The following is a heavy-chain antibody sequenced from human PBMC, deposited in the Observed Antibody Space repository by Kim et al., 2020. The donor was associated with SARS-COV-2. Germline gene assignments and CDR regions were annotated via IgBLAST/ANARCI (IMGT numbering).Heavy chain of an antibody. V-gene: IGHV4-30-2*01. J-gene: IGHJ5*01. CDR3: ARGRFGGVLSLQHNWF. Sequence: SETLSLTCAVSGGSISSGGYSWSWIRQPPGKGLEWIGYIYHSGRTCYNPSLKSRVTISVDRSKNQFSLKLSSVSAATTTRYYCARGRFGGVLSLQHNWF. CDR2: IYHSGRT. D-gene: IGHD3-10*01. CDR1: GGSISSGGYS.